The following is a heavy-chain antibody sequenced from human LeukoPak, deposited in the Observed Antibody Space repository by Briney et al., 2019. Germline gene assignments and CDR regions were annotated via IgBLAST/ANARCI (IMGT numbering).Heavy chain of an antibody. CDR2: ITGSGASS. J-gene: IGHJ6*03. CDR3: ARNQDSSWYYYYMDV. CDR1: GFTFNNYA. D-gene: IGHD6-13*01. V-gene: IGHV3-23*01. Sequence: GGSLRLSRAASGFTFNNYAMTWVRQAPGKGLEWVTTITGSGASSYSADSVRGRFTISRDNSKNTLFLQLNSLRADDTAVYYCARNQDSSWYYYYMDVWGIGTMVTVSS.